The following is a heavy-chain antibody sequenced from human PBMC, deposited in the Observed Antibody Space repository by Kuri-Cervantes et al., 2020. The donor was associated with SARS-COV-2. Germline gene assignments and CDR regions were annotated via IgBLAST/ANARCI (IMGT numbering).Heavy chain of an antibody. CDR3: ARGDTAQYYYDSRGAPSDAFDI. CDR2: IYYSGST. D-gene: IGHD3-22*01. V-gene: IGHV4-59*01. J-gene: IGHJ3*02. CDR1: GGSISSYY. Sequence: SETLSLTCTVSGGSISSYYWSWIRQPPGKGLEWIGYIYYSGSTNYNPSLKSRVTISVDTSKNQFSLKLSSVTAADTAVYYCARGDTAQYYYDSRGAPSDAFDIWGQGTMVTVSS.